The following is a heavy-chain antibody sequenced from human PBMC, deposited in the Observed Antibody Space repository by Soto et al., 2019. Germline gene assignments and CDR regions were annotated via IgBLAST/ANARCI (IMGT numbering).Heavy chain of an antibody. D-gene: IGHD3-22*01. CDR2: IYWDDDK. J-gene: IGHJ4*02. CDR1: GFSLSTSGVG. Sequence: QITLKESGPMLVKPTQTLTLTCTFSGFSLSTSGVGVAWIRQPPGKALEWLALIYWDDDKRYSPSLKNRLTVTKDTSKNQVVLIMTNMDPVDTATYYCAHRLYDSSGYSFDYWGQGTLVTVSS. CDR3: AHRLYDSSGYSFDY. V-gene: IGHV2-5*02.